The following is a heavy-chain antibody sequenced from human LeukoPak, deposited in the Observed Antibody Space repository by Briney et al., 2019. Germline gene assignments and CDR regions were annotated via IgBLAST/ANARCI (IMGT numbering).Heavy chain of an antibody. CDR3: AKEGGSGSYLD. J-gene: IGHJ4*02. D-gene: IGHD3-10*01. CDR1: GFTFSSYA. CDR2: ISYDGSNK. Sequence: GRSLRLSCAASGFTFSSYAMHWVRQAPGKGLEWVAVISYDGSNKYYADSVKGRFTISRDNSKNTLYLQMNSLRSEDTAVYYCAKEGGSGSYLDWGQGTLVTVSS. V-gene: IGHV3-30-3*01.